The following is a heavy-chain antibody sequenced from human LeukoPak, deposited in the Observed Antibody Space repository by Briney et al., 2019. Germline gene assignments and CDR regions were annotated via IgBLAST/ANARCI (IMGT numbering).Heavy chain of an antibody. V-gene: IGHV1-18*01. Sequence: ASVKVSCKASGYTFTSYGISWVRQAPGQGLEWMGWISAYNGNTNYAQKLQGRVTMTTDTSTSTAYMELRSLRSDDTAVYYCARGTDLYCSSTSCFSTTFGEFDYWGQGTLVTVSS. CDR3: ARGTDLYCSSTSCFSTTFGEFDY. D-gene: IGHD2-2*01. CDR1: GYTFTSYG. J-gene: IGHJ4*02. CDR2: ISAYNGNT.